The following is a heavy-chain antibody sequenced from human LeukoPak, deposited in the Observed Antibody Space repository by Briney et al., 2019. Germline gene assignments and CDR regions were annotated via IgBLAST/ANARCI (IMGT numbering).Heavy chain of an antibody. Sequence: GASVKLSCKASGYTFTCYYIHWVRQAPGQGLEWMGWINPSSGGTHYAQKFQGRVIMTRDTSISTAYMELSRLRSDDTAVYYCATDYYDSSGYYYSFDYWGRGTVVSVSS. J-gene: IGHJ4*02. CDR3: ATDYYDSSGYYYSFDY. CDR1: GYTFTCYY. D-gene: IGHD3-22*01. V-gene: IGHV1-2*02. CDR2: INPSSGGT.